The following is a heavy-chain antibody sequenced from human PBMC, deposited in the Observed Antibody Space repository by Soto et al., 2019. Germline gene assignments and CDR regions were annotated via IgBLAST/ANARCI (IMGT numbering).Heavy chain of an antibody. J-gene: IGHJ6*02. CDR3: ARDPAIYSGKFDYGLDV. CDR2: ISSGSDYI. V-gene: IGHV3-21*01. Sequence: PGGSLRLSCAASGFTFGFSSMNWVRQAPGKGLEWVSSISSGSDYIYYADSVKGRFTISRDNAKNSLYLQMNSLRAEDTAVYFCARDPAIYSGKFDYGLDVWGRGTTVTVSS. CDR1: GFTFGFSS. D-gene: IGHD4-4*01.